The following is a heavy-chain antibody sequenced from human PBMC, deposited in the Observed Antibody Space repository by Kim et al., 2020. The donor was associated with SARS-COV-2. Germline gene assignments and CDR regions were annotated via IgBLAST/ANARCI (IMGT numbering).Heavy chain of an antibody. CDR1: GFTFGDYT. CDR2: INPNSGSV. Sequence: GGSLRLSCAASGFTFGDYTMHWVRQVPGKGLEWVSGINPNSGSVGYEDSVQNRFTISRANSQNPLYLQMDRLRPEDTAVYYCAKDFLSGDGLRLRFLEWLPDAFDLWGPGTMVTV. J-gene: IGHJ3*01. D-gene: IGHD3-3*01. V-gene: IGHV3-9*01. CDR3: AKDFLSGDGLRLRFLEWLPDAFDL.